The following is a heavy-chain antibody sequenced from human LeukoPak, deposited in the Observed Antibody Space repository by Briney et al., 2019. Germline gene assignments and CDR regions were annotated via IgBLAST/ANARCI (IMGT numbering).Heavy chain of an antibody. CDR2: IDASGGST. D-gene: IGHD6-19*01. J-gene: IGHJ5*02. Sequence: GGSLRLSCAASGFTLGSYAMTWVRQAPGKGLEWVSSIDASGGSTYYADSVKGRFTISRDNSKNTFYLQMNTLRADDTAVYYRAKGSGSGWYGWFAPWGQGTLVTVSS. CDR1: GFTLGSYA. V-gene: IGHV3-23*01. CDR3: AKGSGSGWYGWFAP.